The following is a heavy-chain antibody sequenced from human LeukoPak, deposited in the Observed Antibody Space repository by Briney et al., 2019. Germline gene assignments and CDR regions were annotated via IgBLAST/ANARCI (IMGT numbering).Heavy chain of an antibody. J-gene: IGHJ3*02. Sequence: ASVKVSCKASGYTFTNYDITWVRQAPGQGLEWMGWISAYNGNTNYAQKLQGRVTMSTDTPTSTAYMELRSLRSDDTAVYYCGRESVSWSGYSYAFEIWGQGTMVTVSS. V-gene: IGHV1-18*01. CDR1: GYTFTNYD. CDR3: GRESVSWSGYSYAFEI. D-gene: IGHD3-3*01. CDR2: ISAYNGNT.